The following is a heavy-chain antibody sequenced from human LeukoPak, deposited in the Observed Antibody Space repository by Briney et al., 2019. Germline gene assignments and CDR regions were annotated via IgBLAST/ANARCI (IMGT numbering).Heavy chain of an antibody. Sequence: GGSLRLSCAASGCTVSGTCRSWVPQAPGKGLEWVSVIYSSGTTYYADSVKGRFTISRDTSKNTLYLQMNSLRAQDTAVYYCARERGGDCTTTTCRYGMDVWGQGTTVTVSS. CDR1: GCTVSGTC. CDR2: IYSSGTT. D-gene: IGHD2-2*01. CDR3: ARERGGDCTTTTCRYGMDV. V-gene: IGHV3-53*01. J-gene: IGHJ6*02.